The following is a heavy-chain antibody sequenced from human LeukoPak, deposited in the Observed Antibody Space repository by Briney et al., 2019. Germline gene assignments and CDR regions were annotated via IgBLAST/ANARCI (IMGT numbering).Heavy chain of an antibody. CDR2: IKQDESEK. V-gene: IGHV3-7*01. J-gene: IGHJ6*03. D-gene: IGHD3-10*01. CDR3: AKDSAFYYIDV. Sequence: GGSLRLSCTASGFTFSSYWMSWVRQAPGKGLEWVANIKQDESEKFYVDSVKGRFTISRDNSKNTLYLQMNSLKGDDTAVYYCAKDSAFYYIDVWGKGTTVIISS. CDR1: GFTFSSYW.